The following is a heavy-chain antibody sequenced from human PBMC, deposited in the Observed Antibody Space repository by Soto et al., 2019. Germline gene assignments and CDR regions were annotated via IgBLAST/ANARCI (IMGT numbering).Heavy chain of an antibody. V-gene: IGHV4-59*01. CDR2: IYYSGST. Sequence: PSETLSLTCTVSGGSISSYYWSWIRQPPGKGLEWIGYIYYSGSTNYNPSLKSRVTISVDTSKNQFSLKLSSVTAADTAVYYCARHWALGPPTDYWGQGTLVTVSS. D-gene: IGHD3-16*01. CDR1: GGSISSYY. CDR3: ARHWALGPPTDY. J-gene: IGHJ4*02.